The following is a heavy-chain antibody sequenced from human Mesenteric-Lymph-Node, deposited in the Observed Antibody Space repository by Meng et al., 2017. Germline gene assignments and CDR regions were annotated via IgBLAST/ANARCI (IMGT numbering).Heavy chain of an antibody. CDR2: IYHSGNT. CDR3: ARGGYDLNWFDP. CDR1: GGSISSGGYS. D-gene: IGHD2-15*01. V-gene: IGHV4-30-2*01. Sequence: LQVQEPGSGLVKPSQTLSFTCAVSGGSISSGGYSWSWIRQPPGKGLEWIGHIYHSGNTYYNPSLKSRVTMSVDRSKNQFSLKLNSVTAADTAVYYCARGGYDLNWFDPWGQGTLVTVSS. J-gene: IGHJ5*02.